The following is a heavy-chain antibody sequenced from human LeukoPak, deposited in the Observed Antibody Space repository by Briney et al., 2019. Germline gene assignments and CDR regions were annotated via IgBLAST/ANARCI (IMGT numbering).Heavy chain of an antibody. D-gene: IGHD4-17*01. J-gene: IGHJ4*02. CDR2: INSDGSST. Sequence: PGGSLRLSCAASGFTFSNYWMHWVRQAPGKGLVWVSRINSDGSSTTSADSVKGRFTISRDNAKNTLYLQMNSLRAEDTAVYYCAKGGATVIDYWGQGNLVTVSS. CDR1: GFTFSNYW. V-gene: IGHV3-74*01. CDR3: AKGGATVIDY.